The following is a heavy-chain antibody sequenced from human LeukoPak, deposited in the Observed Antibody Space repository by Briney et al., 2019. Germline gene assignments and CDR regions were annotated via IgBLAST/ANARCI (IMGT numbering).Heavy chain of an antibody. D-gene: IGHD2-15*01. CDR3: ARGSSPYCSAGNCYIDY. CDR2: ISTYNDNT. V-gene: IGHV1-18*04. CDR1: GYTFTSYG. Sequence: ASVKVSCRASGYTFTSYGISWVRQDPGQGLEWMGWISTYNDNTYSAQKFQGRVTMTTDTSTSTAYMEVRSLRSDDTAVYYCARGSSPYCSAGNCYIDYWGQGTLVTVSS. J-gene: IGHJ4*02.